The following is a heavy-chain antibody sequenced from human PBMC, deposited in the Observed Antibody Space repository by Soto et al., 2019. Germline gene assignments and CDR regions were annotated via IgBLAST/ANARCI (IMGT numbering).Heavy chain of an antibody. J-gene: IGHJ4*02. CDR3: AKVRQRFLDILTGATNFDS. CDR1: GFTFNNFA. D-gene: IGHD3-9*01. CDR2: ISSDGDLR. V-gene: IGHV3-23*01. Sequence: EVHLLGSGGDLVKPGGSLRLSCEVSGFTFNNFAMSWVRQSPGKGLEWVSTISSDGDLRHYAGSVKGRFTISRDNSKSSLCLQMNSLRAEDTALYFCAKVRQRFLDILTGATNFDSWGQGTLVTVSS.